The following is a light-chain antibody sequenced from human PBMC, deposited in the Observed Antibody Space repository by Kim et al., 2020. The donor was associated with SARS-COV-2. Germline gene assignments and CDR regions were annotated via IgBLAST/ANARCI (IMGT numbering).Light chain of an antibody. CDR3: NSRDSSGHHLV. CDR1: SLRSYY. J-gene: IGLJ2*01. Sequence: SSELTQDPAVSVALGQTVRITCQGDSLRSYYASWYQQKPGQAPVLVTYGKNNRPSGTPDRFSGSSSGNTASLTITGAPAEDEADYFCNSRDSSGHHLVFG. CDR2: GKN. V-gene: IGLV3-19*01.